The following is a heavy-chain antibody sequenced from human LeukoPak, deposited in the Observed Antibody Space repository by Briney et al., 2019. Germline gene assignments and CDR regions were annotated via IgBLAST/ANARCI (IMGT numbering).Heavy chain of an antibody. V-gene: IGHV1-18*04. CDR3: ARTTAAGRGPFDP. Sequence: ASVKVSCKVSGHTFTDHYIHWVRQAPGQGLEWMGWISAYNGNTNYAQKLQGRVTMTTDTSTSTAYMELRSLRSDDTAVYYCARTTAAGRGPFDPWGQGTLVTVSS. D-gene: IGHD1-1*01. J-gene: IGHJ5*02. CDR1: GHTFTDHY. CDR2: ISAYNGNT.